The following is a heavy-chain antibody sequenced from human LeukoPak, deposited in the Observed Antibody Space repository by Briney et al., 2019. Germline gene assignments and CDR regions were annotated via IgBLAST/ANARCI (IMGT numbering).Heavy chain of an antibody. V-gene: IGHV3-48*01. Sequence: GGSLRLSCAASGFTFSAYAMNWVRQAPGQGLQWVSYISSSSTTVHYTDSVKGRFTISRDNDKNSLDLQMDSLRAEDTAVYYCARDSGVLEWGYWGQGTLVTVSS. D-gene: IGHD3-3*01. CDR2: ISSSSTTV. J-gene: IGHJ4*02. CDR1: GFTFSAYA. CDR3: ARDSGVLEWGY.